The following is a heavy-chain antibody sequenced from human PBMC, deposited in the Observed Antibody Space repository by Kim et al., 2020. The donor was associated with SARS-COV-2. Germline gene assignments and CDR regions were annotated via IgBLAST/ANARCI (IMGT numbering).Heavy chain of an antibody. J-gene: IGHJ4*02. CDR1: GFTFSGSA. V-gene: IGHV3-73*01. CDR2: IRSKANSYAT. D-gene: IGHD3-10*01. CDR3: TRLWVRGISDY. Sequence: GGSLRLSCAASGFTFSGSAMHWVCQASGKGLEWVGRIRSKANSYATAYAASVKGRFTISSDDSKNTAYLQMNSLKTEATAVYYCTRLWVRGISDYCGLGTLVTVSS.